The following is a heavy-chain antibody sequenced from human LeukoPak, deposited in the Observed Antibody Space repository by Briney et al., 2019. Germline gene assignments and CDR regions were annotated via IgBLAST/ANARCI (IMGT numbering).Heavy chain of an antibody. Sequence: ASVKVSCKASGYTFTSYGISWVRQAPGQGLEWMGWINPNSGGTNYAQKFQGRVTMTRDTSISTAYMELSRLRSDDTAVYYCARALYYDILTGYLSGPDYWGQGTLVTVSS. D-gene: IGHD3-9*01. V-gene: IGHV1-2*02. CDR2: INPNSGGT. CDR1: GYTFTSYG. J-gene: IGHJ4*02. CDR3: ARALYYDILTGYLSGPDY.